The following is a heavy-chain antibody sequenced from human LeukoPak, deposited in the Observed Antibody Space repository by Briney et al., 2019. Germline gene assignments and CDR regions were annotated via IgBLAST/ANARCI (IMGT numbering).Heavy chain of an antibody. CDR1: GFTFSSYG. CDR2: IWYDGSNK. V-gene: IGHV3-33*01. J-gene: IGHJ4*02. CDR3: ARGPIAATINWGYYFDY. Sequence: GGSLRLSCAASGFTFSSYGMHWVRQAPGKGLEWVAVIWYDGSNKYYADSVKGRFTISRDNSKNTLYLQMNSLRAEDTAVYYCARGPIAATINWGYYFDYWGQGTLVTVSS. D-gene: IGHD5-12*01.